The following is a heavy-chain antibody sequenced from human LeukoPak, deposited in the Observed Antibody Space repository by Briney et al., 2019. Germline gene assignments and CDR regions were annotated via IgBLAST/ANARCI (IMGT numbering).Heavy chain of an antibody. CDR2: INAGNGNT. Sequence: GASVKVSCKASGYTFTSYAMHWVRQAPGQRLEWMGWINAGNGNTKYSQKFQGRVTITRDTSASTAYMELSSLRSEDTAVYYCARVPGGWYEGDFDYWGQGTLVTVSS. CDR1: GYTFTSYA. V-gene: IGHV1-3*01. CDR3: ARVPGGWYEGDFDY. D-gene: IGHD6-19*01. J-gene: IGHJ4*02.